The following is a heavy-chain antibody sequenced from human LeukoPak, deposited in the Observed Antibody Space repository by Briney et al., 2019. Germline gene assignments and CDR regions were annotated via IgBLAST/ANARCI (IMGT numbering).Heavy chain of an antibody. V-gene: IGHV3-30*02. J-gene: IGHJ6*02. CDR3: CGSGYYYYGMDV. CDR1: GFTFSSYG. D-gene: IGHD3-10*01. Sequence: PGGSLRLSCAASGFTFSSYGMHWVRQAPGKGLEWVAVIWYDGSNKYYADSVKGRFTISRDNSKNTLYLQMDSLRAEDTAVYYCCGSGYYYYGMDVWGQGTTVTVSS. CDR2: IWYDGSNK.